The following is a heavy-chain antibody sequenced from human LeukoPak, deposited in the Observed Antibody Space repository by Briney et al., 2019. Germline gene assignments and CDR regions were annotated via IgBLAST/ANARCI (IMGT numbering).Heavy chain of an antibody. CDR3: VRVCLGDFMVRDVEIGYAFDI. CDR1: GWFFSGYY. Sequence: SETLSLTCLVCGWFFSGYYWCWIRQPPGKGLEWIGEINHSGSTNYNPSLKSRVTISVDTSKNQFCLKLSSVSAADTAVYYGVRVCLGDFMVRDVEIGYAFDIWGQGTMVTVSS. D-gene: IGHD3-10*01. CDR2: INHSGST. J-gene: IGHJ3*02. V-gene: IGHV4-34*01.